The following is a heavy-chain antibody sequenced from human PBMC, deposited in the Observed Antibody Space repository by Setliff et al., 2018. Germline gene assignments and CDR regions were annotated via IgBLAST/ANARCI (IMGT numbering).Heavy chain of an antibody. D-gene: IGHD6-13*01. CDR2: MNPNSGNT. J-gene: IGHJ6*02. Sequence: ASVKVSCKASGYTFTSYCINWVRQATGQGLEWMGWMNPNSGNTGYAQKFQGRVTMTRNTSISTAYMELSSLRSEDTAVYYCARGTAAGTHYYYGMDVWGQGTTVTVSS. CDR3: ARGTAAGTHYYYGMDV. CDR1: GYTFTSYC. V-gene: IGHV1-8*01.